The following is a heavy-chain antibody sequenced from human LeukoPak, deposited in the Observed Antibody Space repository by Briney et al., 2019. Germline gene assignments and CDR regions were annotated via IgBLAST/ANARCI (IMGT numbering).Heavy chain of an antibody. Sequence: ASVKVSCKASGYTFTSYAMHWVRQAPGQRLEWMGWINAGNGNTKYSQEFQGRVTITRDTSASTAYMELSSLRSEDMAVYYCARDRYYYGSGSSWFGPWGQGTLVTVSS. D-gene: IGHD3-10*01. V-gene: IGHV1-3*03. CDR2: INAGNGNT. CDR3: ARDRYYYGSGSSWFGP. CDR1: GYTFTSYA. J-gene: IGHJ5*02.